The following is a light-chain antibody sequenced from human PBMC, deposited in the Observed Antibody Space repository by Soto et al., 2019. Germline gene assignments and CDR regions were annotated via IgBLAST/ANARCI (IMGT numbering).Light chain of an antibody. CDR2: EDN. V-gene: IGLV1-51*02. CDR1: RYNIGNNY. Sequence: QSVLTQPPSVSAAPGQKVTISCSGSRYNIGNNYVSWYQQLPGTAPKLLIYEDNKRPAGIPDRFSGSKSGTSATLGITGLQTGDEAEYYCGTWDTSRRSVVLFGGGTKVTVL. J-gene: IGLJ2*01. CDR3: GTWDTSRRSVVL.